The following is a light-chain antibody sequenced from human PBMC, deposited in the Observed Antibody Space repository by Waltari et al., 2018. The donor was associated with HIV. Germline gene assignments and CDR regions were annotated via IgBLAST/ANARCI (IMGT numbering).Light chain of an antibody. V-gene: IGLV1-40*01. CDR1: NSNIGAGFD. CDR2: LNN. J-gene: IGLJ1*01. Sequence: SVLTQPPSVSGAPAQWVSISCTGNNSNIGAGFDVHWYQQLPRRTPKLLIYLNNTRPSGVPARFSGSNSGTSASLAITGLQTEDEADYYCQSYDGSLLEVFGTGTKVSVL. CDR3: QSYDGSLLEV.